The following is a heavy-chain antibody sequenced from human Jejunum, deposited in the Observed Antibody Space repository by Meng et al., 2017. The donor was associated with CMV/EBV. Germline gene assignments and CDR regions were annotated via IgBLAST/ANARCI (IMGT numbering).Heavy chain of an antibody. Sequence: CAASGGTLSSYSMNWVRQAPGKGLEWVSFISYSSNYKHYIDSVEGRFTISRDNAKNSLYLQMNSLRVEDTAVYYCAKDSTNYGLDYWGQGTLVTVSS. V-gene: IGHV3-21*01. CDR3: AKDSTNYGLDY. J-gene: IGHJ4*02. CDR2: ISYSSNYK. CDR1: GGTLSSYS. D-gene: IGHD4/OR15-4a*01.